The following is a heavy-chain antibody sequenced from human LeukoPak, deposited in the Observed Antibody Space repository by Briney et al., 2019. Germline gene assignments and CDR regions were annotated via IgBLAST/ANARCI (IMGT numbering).Heavy chain of an antibody. V-gene: IGHV3-7*03. CDR1: GFTFSAYW. D-gene: IGHD4-23*01. CDR3: ARDKGISDIGGSKFDC. Sequence: GGSLRLSCAASGFTFSAYWMSWVRQAPGKGLEWVAQIKEDGSEKYYVDSVRGRFTISRDNARNSLFLQMDSLGAEDTALYYCARDKGISDIGGSKFDCWGQGTLVTVFS. CDR2: IKEDGSEK. J-gene: IGHJ4*02.